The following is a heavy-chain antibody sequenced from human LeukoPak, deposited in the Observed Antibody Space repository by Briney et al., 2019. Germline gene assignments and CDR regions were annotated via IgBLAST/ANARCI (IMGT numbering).Heavy chain of an antibody. Sequence: GGSLRLSCAASGFTFSSYGMHWVRQAPGKGLEWVAVISYDGSNKYYADSVKGRFTISRDNSKNTLYLQMNSLRAEDTAVYYCAKDRWEKGSIEYFQHWGQGTLVTVSS. J-gene: IGHJ1*01. CDR2: ISYDGSNK. CDR3: AKDRWEKGSIEYFQH. CDR1: GFTFSSYG. D-gene: IGHD1-26*01. V-gene: IGHV3-30*18.